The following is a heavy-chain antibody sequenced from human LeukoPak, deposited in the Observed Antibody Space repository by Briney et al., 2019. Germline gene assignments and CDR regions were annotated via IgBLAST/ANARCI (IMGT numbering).Heavy chain of an antibody. Sequence: GGSLRLSCAASGFTFSSYWIHWVRQAPGRGLVWVSRINRDGSSTSYADSVKGRFTTSRDNAKNTVYLQMNSLRVEDTAVYYCVVPGSPFDYGGQGTLVTVSS. CDR3: VVPGSPFDY. D-gene: IGHD1-26*01. J-gene: IGHJ4*02. V-gene: IGHV3-74*01. CDR1: GFTFSSYW. CDR2: INRDGSST.